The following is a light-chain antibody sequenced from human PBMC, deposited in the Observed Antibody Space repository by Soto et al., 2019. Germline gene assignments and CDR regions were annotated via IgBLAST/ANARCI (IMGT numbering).Light chain of an antibody. Sequence: DIQMTQSPSTLSASVGDRVTITCRASQSISSWLAWYQQKPGKAPKLLIYKASSLENGVLSRFSGSGSGTEFTLTISSLQPDDLATYYCQQYYSYPWTFGQGTKVEIK. V-gene: IGKV1-5*03. J-gene: IGKJ1*01. CDR3: QQYYSYPWT. CDR2: KAS. CDR1: QSISSW.